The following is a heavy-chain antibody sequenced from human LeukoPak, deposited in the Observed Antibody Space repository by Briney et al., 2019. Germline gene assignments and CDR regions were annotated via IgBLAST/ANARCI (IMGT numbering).Heavy chain of an antibody. Sequence: SETLSLTCTVSGDSISSSGYYWSWIRQHPGKGLEWIGYIYYSGSTNYNPSLKSRVTISVDTSKNQFSLKLSSVTAADTAVYYCARHSRYGYLPAFDYWGQGTLVTVSS. D-gene: IGHD5-24*01. V-gene: IGHV4-61*05. CDR3: ARHSRYGYLPAFDY. J-gene: IGHJ4*02. CDR1: GDSISSSGYY. CDR2: IYYSGST.